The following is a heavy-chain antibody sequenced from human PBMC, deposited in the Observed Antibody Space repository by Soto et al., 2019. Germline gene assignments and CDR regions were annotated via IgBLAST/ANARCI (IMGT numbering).Heavy chain of an antibody. J-gene: IGHJ4*02. CDR1: GFTFGDYA. CDR2: IRSKAYGGTT. V-gene: IGHV3-49*03. CDR3: TRDGDYYDILTGYYYYFDY. D-gene: IGHD3-9*01. Sequence: PGGSLRLSCTASGFTFGDYAMSWFRQAPGKGLEWVGFIRSKAYGGTTEYAASVKGRFTISRDDSKSIAYLQMNSLKTEDTAVYYCTRDGDYYDILTGYYYYFDYWGQGTLVTVSS.